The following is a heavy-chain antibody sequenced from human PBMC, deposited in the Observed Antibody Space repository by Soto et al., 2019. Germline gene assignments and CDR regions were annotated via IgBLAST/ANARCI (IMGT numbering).Heavy chain of an antibody. V-gene: IGHV3-30-3*01. CDR1: GFTFSSYA. Sequence: QVQLVESGGGVVQPGRSLRLSCAASGFTFSSYAMHWVRQAPGKGLEWVAVISYDGSNKYYADSVKGRFTISRDNSKNTLYLQMNSLRAEDTAVYYCARGVVVALGAATQERFDPWGQGTLVTVSS. D-gene: IGHD2-15*01. CDR2: ISYDGSNK. J-gene: IGHJ5*02. CDR3: ARGVVVALGAATQERFDP.